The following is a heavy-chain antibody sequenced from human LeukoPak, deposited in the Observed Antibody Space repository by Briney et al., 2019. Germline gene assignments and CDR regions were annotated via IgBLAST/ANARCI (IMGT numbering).Heavy chain of an antibody. CDR1: GGSISSGGHY. J-gene: IGHJ6*03. CDR3: ASALYYYNLDV. Sequence: NPSETLSLTSTVSGGSISSGGHYWIWIRQHPGKGLEWIGYIHYSGSTNYNPSLKSRVAISLDTSKNLFSLKLSSVTAADTAVYYCASALYYYNLDVWGKGTTVTVSS. CDR2: IHYSGST. V-gene: IGHV4-31*03.